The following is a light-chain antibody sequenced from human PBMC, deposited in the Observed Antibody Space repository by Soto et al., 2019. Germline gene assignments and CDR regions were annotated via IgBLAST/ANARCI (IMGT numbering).Light chain of an antibody. CDR3: SSYTTSSTGV. CDR2: EVS. J-gene: IGLJ3*02. CDR1: SSDVGAYNY. Sequence: QSALTQPASVSGSPGQSITISCTGTSSDVGAYNYVSWYQQHPGKAPKLMIYEVSNRPSGVSNRFSGSKSGNTASLTISGLQAEDEADFHCSSYTTSSTGVFGGGTKLTVL. V-gene: IGLV2-14*01.